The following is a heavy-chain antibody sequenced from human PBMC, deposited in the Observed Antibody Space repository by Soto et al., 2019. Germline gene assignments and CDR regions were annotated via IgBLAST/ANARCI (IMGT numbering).Heavy chain of an antibody. CDR3: ARALLWWGSVDTAMLVYYYYGMDV. J-gene: IGHJ6*02. CDR1: GGTFSSYA. D-gene: IGHD5-18*01. V-gene: IGHV1-69*13. CDR2: IIPIFGTA. Sequence: ASVKVSCKASGGTFSSYAISWVRQAPGQGLEWMGGIIPIFGTANYAQKFQGRVTITADESTSTAYMELSSLRSEDTAVYYCARALLWWGSVDTAMLVYYYYGMDVWGQGTTVTVSS.